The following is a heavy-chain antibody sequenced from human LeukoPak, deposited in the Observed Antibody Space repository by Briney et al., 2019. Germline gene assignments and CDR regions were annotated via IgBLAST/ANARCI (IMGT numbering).Heavy chain of an antibody. CDR1: GFTFSNAW. D-gene: IGHD3-10*01. V-gene: IGHV3-15*01. Sequence: GGSLRLSCAASGFTFSNAWMSWVRQAPGKGLEWVGRIKSKTDGGTTDYAAPVKGRFTISRDDSKNTLYLQMNSLKTEDTAVYYCTTDPLRITMVRGDYWGQGTLVTVSS. CDR2: IKSKTDGGTT. J-gene: IGHJ4*02. CDR3: TTDPLRITMVRGDY.